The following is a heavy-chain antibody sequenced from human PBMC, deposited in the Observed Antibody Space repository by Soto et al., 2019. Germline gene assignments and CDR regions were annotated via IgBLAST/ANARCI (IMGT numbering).Heavy chain of an antibody. V-gene: IGHV3-74*03. CDR3: VRDDVGVGFDY. CDR2: IDRDGTYT. J-gene: IGHJ4*02. D-gene: IGHD1-26*01. CDR1: GFTFSSCW. Sequence: EVQLVESGGGLVQPGWSLRLSCEASGFTFSSCWMHWVRQGPGKGLVWASHIDRDGTYTTYVDSVKGRFTISRDNAKNTVYLQMNSLRGEYTAVYYCVRDDVGVGFDYWGLGNLVTVSS.